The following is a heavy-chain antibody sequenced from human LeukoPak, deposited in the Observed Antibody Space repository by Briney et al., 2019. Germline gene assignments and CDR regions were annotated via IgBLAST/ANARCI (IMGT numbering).Heavy chain of an antibody. J-gene: IGHJ3*02. D-gene: IGHD2/OR15-2a*01. CDR2: ISGSGGST. CDR3: ASPYRIPDAFDI. CDR1: GFTFSSYA. V-gene: IGHV3-23*01. Sequence: GGSLRLSCAASGFTFSSYAMSWVRQAPGKGLEWVSAISGSGGSTYYADSVKGRFTISRDNAKNSLYLQMNSLRAEDTAVYYCASPYRIPDAFDIWGQGTMVTVSS.